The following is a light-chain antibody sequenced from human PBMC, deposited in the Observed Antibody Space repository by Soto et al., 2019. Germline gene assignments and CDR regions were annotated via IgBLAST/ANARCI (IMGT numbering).Light chain of an antibody. Sequence: QYVLTQPPSVSGAPGQRVTIPCTGSSSNIGSFYDVHWYQQLPGTVPKLLIYGDNNRPSGVPDRFSASKSGTAASLAITGLQAEDEADYYCQSYDNSLNHVVFGGGTKVTVL. CDR2: GDN. CDR3: QSYDNSLNHVV. CDR1: SSNIGSFYD. V-gene: IGLV1-40*01. J-gene: IGLJ2*01.